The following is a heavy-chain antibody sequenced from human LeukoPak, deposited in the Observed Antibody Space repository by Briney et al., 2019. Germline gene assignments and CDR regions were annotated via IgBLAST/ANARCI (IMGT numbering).Heavy chain of an antibody. CDR3: ALLWFGELLRGRYWFDP. J-gene: IGHJ5*02. V-gene: IGHV1-2*02. Sequence: ASVKVSCKASGYTFTGYYMHWVRQAPGQGLEWMGWINPNSGGTNSAQKFQGRVTMTRDTSISTAYMELSRLRSDDTAVYYCALLWFGELLRGRYWFDPWGQGTLVTISS. CDR2: INPNSGGT. CDR1: GYTFTGYY. D-gene: IGHD3-10*01.